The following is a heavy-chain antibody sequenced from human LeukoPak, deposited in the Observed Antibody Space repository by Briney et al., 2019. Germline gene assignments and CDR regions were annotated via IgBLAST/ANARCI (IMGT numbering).Heavy chain of an antibody. D-gene: IGHD4/OR15-4a*01. Sequence: ASVKVSCKASGYTFTSYDINWVRQAPGQGLEWMGWMNPNSGNTGYAQTFQGRVTMTRNTSTSTAYMELSSLRSEGTAVHYCARESDYGLHDAFDSCGQGTMVGDCS. CDR3: ARESDYGLHDAFDS. CDR1: GYTFTSYD. V-gene: IGHV1-8*01. J-gene: IGHJ3*02. CDR2: MNPNSGNT.